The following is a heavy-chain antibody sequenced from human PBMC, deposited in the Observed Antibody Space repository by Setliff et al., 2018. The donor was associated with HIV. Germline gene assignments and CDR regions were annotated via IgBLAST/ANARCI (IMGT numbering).Heavy chain of an antibody. J-gene: IGHJ4*02. V-gene: IGHV3-48*03. CDR2: ISGSGSTI. CDR1: GFAFSSSE. CDR3: AAQGVL. Sequence: PGGSLRLSCAASGFAFSSSEMNWVRQAPGKGLEWVSYISGSGSTIYYANSVKGRFTISRDNSKNSLNLQMNSLRAEDTAVYFCAAQGVLWGQGTQVTVSS.